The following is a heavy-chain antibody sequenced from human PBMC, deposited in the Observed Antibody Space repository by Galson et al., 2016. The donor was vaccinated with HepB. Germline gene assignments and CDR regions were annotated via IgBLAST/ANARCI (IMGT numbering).Heavy chain of an antibody. CDR1: GSSVSSGTHY. CDR3: AINPEYSSSWYIFGY. V-gene: IGHV4-61*01. Sequence: SETLSLTCAVSGSSVSSGTHYWSWTRQPPGKPLEWIGYIFYSGSTNYNPSLKSRVTISKDTSKNQFSLKLDSLTPADTAVYYCAINPEYSSSWYIFGYWGQGSLVIVSS. D-gene: IGHD6-13*01. J-gene: IGHJ4*02. CDR2: IFYSGST.